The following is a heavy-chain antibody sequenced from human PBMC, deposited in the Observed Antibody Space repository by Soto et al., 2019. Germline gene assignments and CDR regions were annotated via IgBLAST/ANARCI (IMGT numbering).Heavy chain of an antibody. CDR1: GGSFSGYY. CDR3: ARSSRDIVVVVAATPVQYFQH. Sequence: SETLSLTCAVYGGSFSGYYWSWIRQPPGKGLEWIGEINHSGSTNYNPSLKSRVTISVDTSKNQFSLKLSSVTAADTAVYYCARSSRDIVVVVAATPVQYFQHWGQGTLVTVSS. D-gene: IGHD2-15*01. V-gene: IGHV4-34*01. J-gene: IGHJ1*01. CDR2: INHSGST.